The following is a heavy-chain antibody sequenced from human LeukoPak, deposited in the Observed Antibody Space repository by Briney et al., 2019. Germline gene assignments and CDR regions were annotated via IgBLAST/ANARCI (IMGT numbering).Heavy chain of an antibody. D-gene: IGHD6-19*01. J-gene: IGHJ5*02. CDR1: GYTLTELS. Sequence: ASVKVSCKVSGYTLTELSMHWVRQAPGKGLEWVGGFDPEDGETIYAQKFQGRVTMTEDTSTDTAYMELSSLRSEDTAVYYYATVMAVAGPFDPWGQGTLVTVSS. CDR2: FDPEDGET. V-gene: IGHV1-24*01. CDR3: ATVMAVAGPFDP.